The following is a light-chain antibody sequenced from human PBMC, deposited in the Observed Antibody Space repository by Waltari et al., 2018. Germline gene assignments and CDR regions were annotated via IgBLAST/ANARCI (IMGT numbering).Light chain of an antibody. Sequence: QSALTQPASVSGSPGQSITIDCAGTSSDIGGYNYVPWYQQHPGRVPKLLIYDVDNRPSGISVRSSGSKSGNTASLTIAGPQAEDEADYFCSSYTDSRTGVFGGGTKLTVL. CDR1: SSDIGGYNY. CDR2: DVD. CDR3: SSYTDSRTGV. V-gene: IGLV2-14*03. J-gene: IGLJ3*02.